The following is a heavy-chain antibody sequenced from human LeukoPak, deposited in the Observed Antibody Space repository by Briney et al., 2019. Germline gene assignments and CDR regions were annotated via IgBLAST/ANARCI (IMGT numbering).Heavy chain of an antibody. D-gene: IGHD3-3*01. CDR1: RGTFSSYA. CDR3: ARDGDFFYGMDV. Sequence: SVKVSCKASRGTFSSYAISWVRQAPGQGLEWMGGIIPIFGTANYAQKFQGRVTITADESTSTAYMELSSLRSEDTAAYYCARDGDFFYGMDVWGQGTTVTVSS. J-gene: IGHJ6*02. CDR2: IIPIFGTA. V-gene: IGHV1-69*13.